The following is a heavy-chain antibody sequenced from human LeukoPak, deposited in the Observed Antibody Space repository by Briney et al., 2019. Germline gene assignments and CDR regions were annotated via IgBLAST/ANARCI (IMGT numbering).Heavy chain of an antibody. CDR2: INHSGST. CDR3: ARGYSSSWYDWFDP. Sequence: SETLSLTCAVYGGSFSGYYWSWIRQPPGKGLEWIGEINHSGSTNYNPSLKSRVTISVDTSKNQFSLKLSSVTAADTAVYYCARGYSSSWYDWFDPWGQGTLVTVSS. D-gene: IGHD6-13*01. V-gene: IGHV4-34*01. CDR1: GGSFSGYY. J-gene: IGHJ5*02.